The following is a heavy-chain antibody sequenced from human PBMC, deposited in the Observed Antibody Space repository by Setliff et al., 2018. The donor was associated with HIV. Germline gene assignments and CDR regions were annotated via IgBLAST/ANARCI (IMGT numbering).Heavy chain of an antibody. CDR1: GFTFRNYA. CDR2: ISGSGGTT. Sequence: RGGSLRLSCAASGFTFRNYAMNWVRQVPGKGLEWVSGISGSGGTTYYTDSVKGRFTISRDNSKNTLFLQMKSLRAEDTAVYYCAKGTSKVKAYYYYMDVWGEGTTVTVSS. D-gene: IGHD2-2*01. J-gene: IGHJ6*03. V-gene: IGHV3-23*01. CDR3: AKGTSKVKAYYYYMDV.